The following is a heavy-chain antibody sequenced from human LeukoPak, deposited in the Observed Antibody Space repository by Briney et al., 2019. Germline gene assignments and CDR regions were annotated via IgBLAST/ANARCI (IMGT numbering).Heavy chain of an antibody. CDR1: GGSISSGNW. V-gene: IGHV4-4*02. CDR3: TRNGYYSLDS. Sequence: SETLSLTRTVSGGSISSGNWWSWVRQSPGKGLEWFGEIHHTGNTNYNPFLKSRATISIDKSKNQFSLELNSVTAADTAVYYCTRNGYYSLDSWGQGALVTVSS. CDR2: IHHTGNT. J-gene: IGHJ4*02. D-gene: IGHD3-22*01.